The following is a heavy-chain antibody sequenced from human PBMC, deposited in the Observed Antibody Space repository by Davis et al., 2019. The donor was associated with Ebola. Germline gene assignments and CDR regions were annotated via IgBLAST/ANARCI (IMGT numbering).Heavy chain of an antibody. V-gene: IGHV4-59*11. CDR3: VRFGRGAY. CDR1: DVSISSHY. Sequence: PSETLSLTCSFSDVSISSHYWNWIRQPPGKGLEWVGIIYDSGRTNYNPSLKSRVTISADTSKNQFSLNLRSVTAADTAVYYCVRFGRGAYWGQGTLATVSS. CDR2: IYDSGRT. J-gene: IGHJ4*02. D-gene: IGHD3-16*01.